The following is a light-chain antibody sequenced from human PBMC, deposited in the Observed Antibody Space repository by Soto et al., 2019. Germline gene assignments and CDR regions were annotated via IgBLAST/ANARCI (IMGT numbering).Light chain of an antibody. CDR1: QSVSSN. J-gene: IGKJ4*01. CDR2: GAS. Sequence: VMSQSPATLSVSPGERATLSCRASQSVSSNLAWYQQKPGQAPSLLIYGASSRATGTPARFSGSGSGTEFTLTISSLQSEDFAVYYCQQYIRWPLPFGGGTKVAIK. V-gene: IGKV3-15*01. CDR3: QQYIRWPLP.